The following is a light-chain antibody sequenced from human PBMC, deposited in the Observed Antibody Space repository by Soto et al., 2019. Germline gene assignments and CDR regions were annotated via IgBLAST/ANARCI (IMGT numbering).Light chain of an antibody. J-gene: IGKJ3*01. CDR3: QQYGSSPLT. Sequence: EIVLTQSPGTLSLSPGERATLSCRASLSVSSSYLAWYQQRPGQAPRLLIYDAANRATGIPDRFSGSGSGTDFTLTISRLEPEDFAVYYCQQYGSSPLTFGPGNKVEIK. CDR2: DAA. V-gene: IGKV3-20*01. CDR1: LSVSSSY.